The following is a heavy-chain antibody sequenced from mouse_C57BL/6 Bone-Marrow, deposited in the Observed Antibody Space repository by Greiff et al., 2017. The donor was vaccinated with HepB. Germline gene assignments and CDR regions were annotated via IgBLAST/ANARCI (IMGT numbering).Heavy chain of an antibody. D-gene: IGHD2-4*01. V-gene: IGHV1-81*01. CDR2: IYPRSGNT. CDR1: GYTFTSYG. CDR3: AREPIYYDYDGGVAY. J-gene: IGHJ3*01. Sequence: VQLQQSGAELARPGASVKLSCKASGYTFTSYGISWVKQRTGQGLEWIGEIYPRSGNTYYNEKFKGKATLTADKSSSTAYMELRSLTSEDSAVYFCAREPIYYDYDGGVAYWGQGTLVTVSA.